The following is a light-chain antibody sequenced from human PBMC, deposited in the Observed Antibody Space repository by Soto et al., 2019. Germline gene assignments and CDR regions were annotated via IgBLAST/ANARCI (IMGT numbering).Light chain of an antibody. V-gene: IGKV3-20*01. Sequence: EVVLTQSPGTLSLSPGERATLSCRASRSVRGNLAWYQQKPGQAPRLLIFGASTRATGIPDRYSGSGSGTDFTLTISRLEPEDFAVYYCQQYGSSPPWTFGQGTKVEI. CDR1: RSVRGN. J-gene: IGKJ1*01. CDR2: GAS. CDR3: QQYGSSPPWT.